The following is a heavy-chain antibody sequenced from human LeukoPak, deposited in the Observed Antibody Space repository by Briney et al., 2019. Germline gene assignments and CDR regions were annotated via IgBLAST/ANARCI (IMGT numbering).Heavy chain of an antibody. CDR3: AKSPRYCSSTSCYGN. D-gene: IGHD2-2*01. Sequence: PGGSLRLSCAASGFTFSSYAMSWIRQAPGKGLEWVSAISGSGGSTYYADSVKGRFTISRDNSKNTLYLQMNSLRAEDTAVYYCAKSPRYCSSTSCYGNWGQGTLVTVSS. J-gene: IGHJ4*02. CDR1: GFTFSSYA. V-gene: IGHV3-23*01. CDR2: ISGSGGST.